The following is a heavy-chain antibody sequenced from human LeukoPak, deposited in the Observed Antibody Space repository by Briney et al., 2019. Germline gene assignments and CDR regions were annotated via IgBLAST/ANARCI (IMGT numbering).Heavy chain of an antibody. CDR1: GYTFTSYY. CDR2: INPNSGGT. J-gene: IGHJ4*02. CDR3: ARDDPRSGKDY. D-gene: IGHD2-15*01. V-gene: IGHV1-2*02. Sequence: ASVKVSCKASGYTFTSYYMHWVRQAPGQGLEWMGWINPNSGGTNYAQKFQGRVTMTRDTSIGTAYMELSRLRSDDTAVYYCARDDPRSGKDYWGQGTLVTVSS.